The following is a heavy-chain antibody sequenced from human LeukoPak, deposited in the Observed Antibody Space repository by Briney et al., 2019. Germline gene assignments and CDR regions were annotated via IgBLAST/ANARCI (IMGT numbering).Heavy chain of an antibody. CDR1: GYRFSNNW. Sequence: GGSLRRSCAASGYRFSNNWMSWVRQAPGKGLEWVANIKQDGSEKYYVDSVKGRFTISRDNAKSSLYLQMSSLRAEDTAIYYCARDRVGDSDAFDVWGQGTVVTVSS. V-gene: IGHV3-7*01. CDR2: IKQDGSEK. CDR3: ARDRVGDSDAFDV. D-gene: IGHD2-21*01. J-gene: IGHJ3*01.